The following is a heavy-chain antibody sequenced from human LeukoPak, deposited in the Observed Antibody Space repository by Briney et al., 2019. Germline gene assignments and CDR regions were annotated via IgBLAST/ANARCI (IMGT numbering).Heavy chain of an antibody. J-gene: IGHJ4*02. Sequence: KPSETLSLTCTVSGGSISSYYWSWIRQPPGKGLEWIGYIYYSGSTNYNPSLKSRVTISVDTSKNQFSLKLSSVTAADTAVYYCARVAFVMTTVTTLYYLDYWGQGTLVTVSS. CDR1: GGSISSYY. CDR2: IYYSGST. CDR3: ARVAFVMTTVTTLYYLDY. D-gene: IGHD4-17*01. V-gene: IGHV4-59*01.